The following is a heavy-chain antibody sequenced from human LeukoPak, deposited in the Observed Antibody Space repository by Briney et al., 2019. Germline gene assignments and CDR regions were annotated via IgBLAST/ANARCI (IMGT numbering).Heavy chain of an antibody. Sequence: GGSLRLSCAASGFTFSSYAMHWVRQAPGKGLEWVAFIRYDGSNKYYADSVKGRFTISRDNSKNTLYLQMNSLRAEDTAVYYCAKDSSSWYPGTDYWGQGTLVTVSS. J-gene: IGHJ4*02. CDR1: GFTFSSYA. CDR2: IRYDGSNK. D-gene: IGHD6-13*01. CDR3: AKDSSSWYPGTDY. V-gene: IGHV3-30*02.